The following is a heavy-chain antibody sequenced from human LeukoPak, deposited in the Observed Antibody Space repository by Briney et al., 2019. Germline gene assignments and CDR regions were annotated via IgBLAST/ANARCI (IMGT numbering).Heavy chain of an antibody. CDR2: ISAYNGNT. V-gene: IGHV1-18*01. Sequence: EASVKVSCKASGYTFTSYGISWVRQAPGQGLEWMGWISAYNGNTNYAQKLQGRVTMTTDTSTSTAYMELRSLRSDDTAVYYCARLIVGATLEAFDIWGQGTMVTVSS. J-gene: IGHJ3*02. CDR1: GYTFTSYG. CDR3: ARLIVGATLEAFDI. D-gene: IGHD1-26*01.